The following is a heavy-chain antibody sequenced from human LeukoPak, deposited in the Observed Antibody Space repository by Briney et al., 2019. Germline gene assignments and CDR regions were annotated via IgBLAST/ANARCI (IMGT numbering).Heavy chain of an antibody. CDR1: GFTLSTFW. J-gene: IGHJ4*02. CDR2: IKGDGSEK. Sequence: GGSLRLSCAASGFTLSTFWMTWVRRAPGKGLEWVATIKGDGSEKYYVDSVKGRFTISRDNAKNSLYLQMNSLRAEDTATYYCARDKRGNHFWGQGALVTVSS. D-gene: IGHD1-14*01. V-gene: IGHV3-7*01. CDR3: ARDKRGNHF.